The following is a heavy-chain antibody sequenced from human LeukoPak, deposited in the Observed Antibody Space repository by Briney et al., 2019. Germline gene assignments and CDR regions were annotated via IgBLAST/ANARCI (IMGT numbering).Heavy chain of an antibody. D-gene: IGHD1-26*01. CDR3: ALVGATTWPVDY. J-gene: IGHJ4*02. Sequence: GGSLRLSCAASGSTFSSYGVHWVRQAPGKGLEWVANIKQDGSEKYYVDSVKGRFTISRDNAKNSLYLQMNSLRAEDTAVYYCALVGATTWPVDYWGQGTLVTVSS. V-gene: IGHV3-7*01. CDR1: GSTFSSYG. CDR2: IKQDGSEK.